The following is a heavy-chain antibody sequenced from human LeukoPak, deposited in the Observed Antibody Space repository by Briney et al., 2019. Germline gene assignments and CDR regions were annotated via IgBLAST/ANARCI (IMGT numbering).Heavy chain of an antibody. CDR2: ISSSSSYI. D-gene: IGHD3-3*01. J-gene: IGHJ4*02. V-gene: IGHV3-21*01. CDR1: GFTFSSYS. CDR3: ARSLRFLEWLLDY. Sequence: GGSLRLSXAASGFTFSSYSMNWVRQAPGKGLEWVSSISSSSSYIYYADSVKGRFTISRDNAKNSLYLQMNSLRAEDTAVYYCARSLRFLEWLLDYWGQGTLVTVSS.